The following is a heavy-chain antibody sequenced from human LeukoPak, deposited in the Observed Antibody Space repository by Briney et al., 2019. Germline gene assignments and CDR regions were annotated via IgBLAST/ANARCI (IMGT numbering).Heavy chain of an antibody. J-gene: IGHJ6*03. V-gene: IGHV3-7*01. Sequence: GGSLRLSCAASGFTFSSYWMSWVRQAPGKGLERVTNIKQDGSEKYSVDSVKGRFTISRDNAKNSLYLQMNSLRTEDTAVYYCARDVRGSVTSYFYYYMDVWGKGTTVTVSS. CDR1: GFTFSSYW. CDR2: IKQDGSEK. D-gene: IGHD5-18*01. CDR3: ARDVRGSVTSYFYYYMDV.